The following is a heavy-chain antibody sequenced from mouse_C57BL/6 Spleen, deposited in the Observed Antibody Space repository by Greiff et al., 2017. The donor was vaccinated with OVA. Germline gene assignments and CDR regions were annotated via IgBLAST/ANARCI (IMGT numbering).Heavy chain of an antibody. V-gene: IGHV1-69*01. D-gene: IGHD4-1*02. CDR1: GYTFTSYW. CDR2: IDPSDSYT. CDR3: ARQLGRDAMDY. J-gene: IGHJ4*01. Sequence: VKLQQPGAELVMPGASVKLSCKASGYTFTSYWMHWVKQRPGQGLEWIGEIDPSDSYTNYNQKFKGKSTLTVDKSSSTAYMQLSSLTSEAAAVYYCARQLGRDAMDYWGQGTSVTVSS.